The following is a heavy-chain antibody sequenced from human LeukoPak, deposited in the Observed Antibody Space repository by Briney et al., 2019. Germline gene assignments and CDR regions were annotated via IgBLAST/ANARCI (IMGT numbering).Heavy chain of an antibody. J-gene: IGHJ4*02. D-gene: IGHD6-13*01. CDR1: GGSFSGYY. Sequence: PSETLSLTCAVYGGSFSGYYWSWIRQPPGKGLEWLGEINHSGSTNYNPSLKSRVTISVDTSKNQFSLTLSSVTAADTAVYYCTRDIPVGSSWYFDYWGQGTLVTVSS. CDR2: INHSGST. CDR3: TRDIPVGSSWYFDY. V-gene: IGHV4-34*01.